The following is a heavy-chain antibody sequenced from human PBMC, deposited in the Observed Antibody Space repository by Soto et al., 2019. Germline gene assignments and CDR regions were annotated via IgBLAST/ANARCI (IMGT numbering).Heavy chain of an antibody. CDR2: IYYSGGT. CDR1: GAALSSGGYF. D-gene: IGHD6-19*01. J-gene: IGHJ5*02. Sequence: LSLTSTVSGAALSSGGYFYTWVRQPPGKGLEWLGYIYYSGGTNYNPSLKSRVTISLDKSKSQFSLRLISVTAADTAVYYCTREQSDDNYFDPWGQGTLVTVSS. V-gene: IGHV4-61*08. CDR3: TREQSDDNYFDP.